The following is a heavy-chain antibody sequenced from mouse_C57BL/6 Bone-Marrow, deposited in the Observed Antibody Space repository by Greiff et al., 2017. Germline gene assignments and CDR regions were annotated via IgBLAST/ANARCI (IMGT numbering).Heavy chain of an antibody. Sequence: EVQLQQSGPELVKPGASVKISCKASGYSFTGYYMNWVKQSPEKSLEWIGEINPSTGGTTYNQKFKAKATLTVDKSSSTAYMQLKSLTSEDSAVYYCAMIYYGPEWFAYWGQGTLVTVSA. D-gene: IGHD2-1*01. CDR3: AMIYYGPEWFAY. CDR2: INPSTGGT. J-gene: IGHJ3*01. V-gene: IGHV1-42*01. CDR1: GYSFTGYY.